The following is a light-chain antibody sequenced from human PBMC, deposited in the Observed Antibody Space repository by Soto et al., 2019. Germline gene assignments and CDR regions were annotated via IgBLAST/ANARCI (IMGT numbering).Light chain of an antibody. J-gene: IGKJ1*01. CDR2: LGF. V-gene: IGKV2-28*01. Sequence: DIVMTQSPLSLTVTPGEPASISCRSSQSLLYSNGYNYLDWYLQKPGQSPQLLIYLGFNRASVVPDRFSGSGAGTDFTLKISRVEAEDVGVYYCMQALELRTFGQGTKVEIK. CDR3: MQALELRT. CDR1: QSLLYSNGYNY.